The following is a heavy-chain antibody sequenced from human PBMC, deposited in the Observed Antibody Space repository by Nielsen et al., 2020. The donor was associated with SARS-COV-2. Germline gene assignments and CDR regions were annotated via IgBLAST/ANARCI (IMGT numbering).Heavy chain of an antibody. J-gene: IGHJ4*02. Sequence: GESLKISCTASGFTLGDYAMSWVRQAPGKGLEWVGFIRSKAYGGTTEYAASVKGRFTISRDDSKSIAYLQMNSLKTEDTAVYYCTQDDFWSGYYPYWGQGTLVTVSS. CDR1: GFTLGDYA. V-gene: IGHV3-49*04. CDR2: IRSKAYGGTT. D-gene: IGHD3-3*01. CDR3: TQDDFWSGYYPY.